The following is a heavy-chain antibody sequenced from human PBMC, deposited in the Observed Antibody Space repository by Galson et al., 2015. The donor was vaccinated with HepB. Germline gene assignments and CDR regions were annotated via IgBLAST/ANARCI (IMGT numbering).Heavy chain of an antibody. CDR2: IYPGDSDT. J-gene: IGHJ4*02. D-gene: IGHD6-19*01. CDR1: GYSFTSYW. V-gene: IGHV5-51*01. CDR3: ARHPEPKAPGWYWGDY. Sequence: QSGAEVKKPGESLKISCKGSGYSFTSYWIGWVRQMPGKGLEWMGIIYPGDSDTRYSPSFQGQVTISADKSISTAYLQWSSLKASDTAMYYCARHPEPKAPGWYWGDYWGQGTLVTVSS.